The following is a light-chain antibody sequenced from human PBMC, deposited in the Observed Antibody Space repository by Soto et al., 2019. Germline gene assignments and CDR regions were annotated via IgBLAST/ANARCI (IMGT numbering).Light chain of an antibody. CDR2: VNS. Sequence: SVLTQPPSVSGAPGQRVTISCTGSSSNIGTGYDVHWYQQLPGTAPKLLIYVNSNRPSGVPDRFSGSKSGTSASLAITGLQAEDEGDYYCPSYDSSLSAVVFGGGTKLTVL. J-gene: IGLJ2*01. CDR1: SSNIGTGYD. V-gene: IGLV1-40*01. CDR3: PSYDSSLSAVV.